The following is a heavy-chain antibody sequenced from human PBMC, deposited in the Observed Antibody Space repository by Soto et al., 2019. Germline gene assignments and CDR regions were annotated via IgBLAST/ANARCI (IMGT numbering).Heavy chain of an antibody. CDR3: ARDYCSSTSCPFDY. D-gene: IGHD2-2*01. V-gene: IGHV1-2*04. CDR2: INPNSGGT. J-gene: IGHJ4*02. CDR1: GYTFTGYY. Sequence: QVQLVQSGAEVKKPGASVKVSCKASGYTFTGYYMHWVRQAPGQGLEWMGWINPNSGGTNYAQKFQGWVTMTMDTSISTAYMELSRLRSDDTAVYYCARDYCSSTSCPFDYWGQGTLVTVSS.